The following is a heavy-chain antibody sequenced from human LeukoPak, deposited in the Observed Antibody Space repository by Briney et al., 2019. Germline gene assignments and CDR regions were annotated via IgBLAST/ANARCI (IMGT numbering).Heavy chain of an antibody. J-gene: IGHJ4*02. CDR2: VYYSGST. V-gene: IGHV4-59*01. D-gene: IGHD1-26*01. Sequence: SETLSLTCTVSGGSISSYYWSWIRQPPGKGLEWLGYVYYSGSTSYNPSLKSRVTISVDTSKNQFSLKLSSVTAADAAVYYCARGPGSGTYWAFDYWGQGTLVTVSS. CDR1: GGSISSYY. CDR3: ARGPGSGTYWAFDY.